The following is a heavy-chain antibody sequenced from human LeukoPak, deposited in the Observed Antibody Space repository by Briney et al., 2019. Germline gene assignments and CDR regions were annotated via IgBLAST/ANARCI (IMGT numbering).Heavy chain of an antibody. V-gene: IGHV3-23*01. Sequence: PGGSLRLSCAASGFTFSIYDLSSVRQAPGKGLECVSAIDRGVGNTYYADSVKGRFTISRYNSKNTLYLQMNNLRVDDTAVYYCAKKGQADDDGKPDWGQGTLVTVSS. CDR3: AKKGQADDDGKPD. D-gene: IGHD1-1*01. CDR1: GFTFSIYD. CDR2: IDRGVGNT. J-gene: IGHJ4*02.